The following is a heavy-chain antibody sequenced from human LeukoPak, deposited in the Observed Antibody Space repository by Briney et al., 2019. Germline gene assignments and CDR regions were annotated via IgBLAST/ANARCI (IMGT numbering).Heavy chain of an antibody. CDR3: TTDLILGYDSSGYFVL. J-gene: IGHJ5*02. D-gene: IGHD3-22*01. V-gene: IGHV3-15*01. Sequence: GGSLRLSCAASGFTFSNAWMSWVRQAPGKGLEWVGRIKSKTDGGTTDYAAPVKGRFTISRDDSKNTLYLQMNSLKTEDTAVYYRTTDLILGYDSSGYFVLWGQGTLVTVSS. CDR2: IKSKTDGGTT. CDR1: GFTFSNAW.